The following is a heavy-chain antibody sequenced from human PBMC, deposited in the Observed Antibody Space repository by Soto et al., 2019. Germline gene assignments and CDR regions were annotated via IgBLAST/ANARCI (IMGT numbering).Heavy chain of an antibody. Sequence: ASVKVSCKASGYTFTSYDINWVRQATGQGLEWMGWMNPNSGNTGYAQKFQGRVTMTRNTSISTAYMELSSLRSEDTAVYYCARRDVVVVAAIGPNDAFDIWGQGTMVTVSS. D-gene: IGHD2-15*01. CDR2: MNPNSGNT. J-gene: IGHJ3*02. CDR1: GYTFTSYD. CDR3: ARRDVVVVAAIGPNDAFDI. V-gene: IGHV1-8*01.